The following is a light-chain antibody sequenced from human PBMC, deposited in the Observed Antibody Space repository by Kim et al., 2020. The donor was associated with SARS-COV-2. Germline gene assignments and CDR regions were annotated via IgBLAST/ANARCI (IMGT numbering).Light chain of an antibody. V-gene: IGLV2-14*03. Sequence: QSALTQPASVSGSPGQSITISCTGTSSDVGASNHVSWYQQYPGKAPKFIMYDVSSRPSGVSHRFSGYKSGNTASLTISGLRAEDEADYYCGSHTVTTVSFVFGSGTKVTVL. CDR1: SSDVGASNH. CDR2: DVS. CDR3: GSHTVTTVSFV. J-gene: IGLJ1*01.